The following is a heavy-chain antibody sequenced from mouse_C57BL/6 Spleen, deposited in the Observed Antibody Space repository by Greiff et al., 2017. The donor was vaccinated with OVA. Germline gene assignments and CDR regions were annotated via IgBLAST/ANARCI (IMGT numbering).Heavy chain of an antibody. CDR2: IYPGSGST. CDR1: GYTFTSYW. V-gene: IGHV1-55*01. D-gene: IGHD2-2*01. Sequence: VQLQQPGAELVKPGASVKMSCKASGYTFTSYWITWVKQRPGQGLEWIGDIYPGSGSTNYNEKFKSKATLTVDTSSSTAYMQLSSLTSEDSAVYYCAREGLRLSYWYFDVWGTGTTVTVSS. CDR3: AREGLRLSYWYFDV. J-gene: IGHJ1*03.